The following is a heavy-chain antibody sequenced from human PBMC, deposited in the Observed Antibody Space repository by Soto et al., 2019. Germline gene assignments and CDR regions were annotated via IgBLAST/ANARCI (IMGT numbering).Heavy chain of an antibody. CDR3: ANYSSGWYYFDY. Sequence: QVQLVQSGAEVKKPGSSVKVSCKASGGTFSSYAISWVRQAPGQGLEWMGGIIPILGTANYAQKFQGRVTIPANKCTSTAYMELSSLRSEDTAVYYSANYSSGWYYFDYWCQGTLVTVSS. D-gene: IGHD6-19*01. V-gene: IGHV1-69*06. CDR1: GGTFSSYA. J-gene: IGHJ4*02. CDR2: IIPILGTA.